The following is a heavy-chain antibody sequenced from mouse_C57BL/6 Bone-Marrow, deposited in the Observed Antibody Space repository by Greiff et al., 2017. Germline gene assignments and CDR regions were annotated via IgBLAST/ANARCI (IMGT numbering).Heavy chain of an antibody. J-gene: IGHJ3*01. CDR3: AREGAFDY. Sequence: EVNVVESGGGLVKPGGSLKLSCAASGFTFSSYAMSWVRQTPEKRLEWVAAISDGGSYTYYPDNLKGRVTISRDNAKNNLYLQMSHLKSEDTAMYYCAREGAFDYGGQGTVVTVSA. V-gene: IGHV5-4*01. CDR2: ISDGGSYT. CDR1: GFTFSSYA.